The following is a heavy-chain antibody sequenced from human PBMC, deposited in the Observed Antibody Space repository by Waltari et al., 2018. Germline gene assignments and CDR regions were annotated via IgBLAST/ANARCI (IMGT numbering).Heavy chain of an antibody. J-gene: IGHJ3*02. V-gene: IGHV1-69*13. CDR2: IIPIFGTA. CDR3: ARGGAFDI. Sequence: QVQVVQSGAEVKEPGFSVKVSHKACGGPHRRYYNSWVRQAPGQGLEWMGGIIPIFGTANYAQKFQGRVTITADESTSTAYMELSSLRSEDTAVYYCARGGAFDIWGQGTMVTVSS. CDR1: GGPHRRYY.